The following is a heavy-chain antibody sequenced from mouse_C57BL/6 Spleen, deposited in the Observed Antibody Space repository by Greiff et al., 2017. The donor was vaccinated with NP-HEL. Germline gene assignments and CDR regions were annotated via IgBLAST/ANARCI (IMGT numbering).Heavy chain of an antibody. CDR2: IYPGSGNT. CDR3: ARREDAMDY. Sequence: QVQLKESGAELVRPGASVKLSCKASGYTFTDYYINWVKQRPGQGLEWIARIYPGSGNTYYNEKFKGKATLTAEKSSSTAYMQLSSLASDDSAVYFCARREDAMDYWGQGTSVTVSS. J-gene: IGHJ4*01. V-gene: IGHV1-76*01. CDR1: GYTFTDYY.